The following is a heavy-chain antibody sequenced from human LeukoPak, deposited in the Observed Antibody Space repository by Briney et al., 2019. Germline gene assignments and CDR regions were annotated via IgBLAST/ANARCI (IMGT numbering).Heavy chain of an antibody. D-gene: IGHD1-14*01. J-gene: IGHJ6*02. CDR3: AKETTTYYGMDV. Sequence: GGYLRLSCAGSGFTFSSYGMDWVRQAPGKGLEWVAVISYDGSNKYYADSVKGRFTISRDNSKNTLYLQMNSLRAEDTAVYYCAKETTTYYGMDVWGQGTTVTVSS. CDR2: ISYDGSNK. CDR1: GFTFSSYG. V-gene: IGHV3-30*18.